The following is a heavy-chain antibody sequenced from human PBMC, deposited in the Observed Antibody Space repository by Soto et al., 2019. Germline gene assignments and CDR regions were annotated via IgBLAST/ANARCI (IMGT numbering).Heavy chain of an antibody. Sequence: SETLSLTCTVSGGSISTYYWSWIRQSPGKGLEWIGYVYYGGNTNYNPSLKGRVTISLDASTNQFSLKLTSVTAADTAVYYCASLRSGYAFHWGPGTLVTVSS. J-gene: IGHJ4*02. D-gene: IGHD6-25*01. CDR1: GGSISTYY. CDR2: VYYGGNT. V-gene: IGHV4-59*01. CDR3: ASLRSGYAFH.